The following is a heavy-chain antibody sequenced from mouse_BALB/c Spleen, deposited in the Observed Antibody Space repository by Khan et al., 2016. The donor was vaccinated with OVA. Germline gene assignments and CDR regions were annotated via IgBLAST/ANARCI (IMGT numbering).Heavy chain of an antibody. CDR2: IWAGGST. CDR3: ARAYDSSYWYFDV. CDR1: GFSLTNYG. J-gene: IGHJ1*01. V-gene: IGHV2-9*02. Sequence: QVQLKQSGPGLVAPSQSLSITCTVSGFSLTNYGVHWVRQPPGKGLEWLGVIWAGGSTNYNSALMSRLSISKDNSKSQVFLKMNSLQTDDTAMYSCARAYDSSYWYFDVWGAGTTVTVSS. D-gene: IGHD1-1*01.